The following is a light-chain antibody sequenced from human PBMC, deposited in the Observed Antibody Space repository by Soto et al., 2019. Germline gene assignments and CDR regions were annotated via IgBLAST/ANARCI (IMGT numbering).Light chain of an antibody. CDR3: QHLWT. Sequence: DNKMTQSPSTLSASVGDRVTITCRASQCIRCCWAWDQQKPWKARKLLNYQAYSLESGDTSRFSGSGSGTEFTRTISTLQPDDFATYYCQHLWTFGQGTKVEIK. CDR2: QAY. J-gene: IGKJ1*01. V-gene: IGKV1-5*03. CDR1: QCIRCC.